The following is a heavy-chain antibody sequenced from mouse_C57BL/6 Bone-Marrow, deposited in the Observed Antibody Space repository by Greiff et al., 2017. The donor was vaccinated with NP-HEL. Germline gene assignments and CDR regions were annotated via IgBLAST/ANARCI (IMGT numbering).Heavy chain of an antibody. V-gene: IGHV1-63*01. Sequence: QVHVKQSGAELVRPGTSVKMSCKASGYTFTNYWIGWAKQRPGHGLEWLGDIYPGGGYTNYNEKFKGNATLTADKSSSTAYMQFSSLTSEDSAIYYGAIYYYGSSPYFYYWGQGTTLTVSS. D-gene: IGHD1-1*01. J-gene: IGHJ2*01. CDR3: AIYYYGSSPYFYY. CDR1: GYTFTNYW. CDR2: IYPGGGYT.